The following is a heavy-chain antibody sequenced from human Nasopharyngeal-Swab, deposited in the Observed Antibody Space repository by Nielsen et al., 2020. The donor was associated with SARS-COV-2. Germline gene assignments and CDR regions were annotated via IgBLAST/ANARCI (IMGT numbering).Heavy chain of an antibody. CDR2: ISGHTGNS. CDR1: GFTLSSSD. Sequence: GESLKISCAASGFTLSSSDMSWVRQAPGKGLEWLSTISGHTGNSYYRDSVRGRFTISRDNPKNTLYLQLNSLRAEDTAVYYCAKDGDWNYRFWFSFWGQGTLVTVSS. J-gene: IGHJ4*02. V-gene: IGHV3-23*01. D-gene: IGHD2-21*02. CDR3: AKDGDWNYRFWFSF.